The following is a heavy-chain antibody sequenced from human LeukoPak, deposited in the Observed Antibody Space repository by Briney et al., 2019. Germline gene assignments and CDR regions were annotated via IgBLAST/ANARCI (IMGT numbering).Heavy chain of an antibody. CDR2: MSYSGTT. J-gene: IGHJ4*02. Sequence: SETLSLTCAVSGGSFRSSSYYWGWIRQPPGKGLEWIGTMSYSGTTHYNPSLKSRVTISVYTSKNEFSMKLRSVTAADTAVYYCASHLEDSSSPDQEDYDHWGQGTLVTVSS. CDR3: ASHLEDSSSPDQEDYDH. V-gene: IGHV4-39*01. CDR1: GGSFRSSSYY. D-gene: IGHD6-6*01.